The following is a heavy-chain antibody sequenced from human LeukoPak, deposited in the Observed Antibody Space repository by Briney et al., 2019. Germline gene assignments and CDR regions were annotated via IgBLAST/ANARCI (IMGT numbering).Heavy chain of an antibody. Sequence: SETLSLTCTVSGASISNSDRYWGWIRQPPGKGLEWIGTTYSNGRTSYNPSLKSRVTIFLDTSKNQFSLKLSSVTAADTAVYYCARLRHYWAERFFDWVWGQGTLVTVSS. CDR2: TYSNGRT. CDR3: ARLRHYWAERFFDWV. D-gene: IGHD3-9*01. V-gene: IGHV4-39*01. CDR1: GASISNSDRY. J-gene: IGHJ4*02.